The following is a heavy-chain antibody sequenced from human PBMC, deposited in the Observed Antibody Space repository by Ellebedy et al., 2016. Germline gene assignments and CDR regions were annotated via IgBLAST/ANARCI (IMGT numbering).Heavy chain of an antibody. D-gene: IGHD2-2*01. CDR1: GYTFTSYD. V-gene: IGHV1-8*01. CDR3: ARGADSSCSSTSCYLPWGGYNWFDP. J-gene: IGHJ5*02. Sequence: ASVKVSXXASGYTFTSYDIKWVRQATGQGLEWMGWMNPNSGNTGYAQKFQGRVTMTRNTSISTAYMELSSLRSEDTAVYYCARGADSSCSSTSCYLPWGGYNWFDPWGQGTLVTVSS. CDR2: MNPNSGNT.